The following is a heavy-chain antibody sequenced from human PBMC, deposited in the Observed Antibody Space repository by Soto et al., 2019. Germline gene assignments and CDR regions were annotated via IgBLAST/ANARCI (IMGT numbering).Heavy chain of an antibody. J-gene: IGHJ4*02. CDR3: ASTPRAYCGGDCSIDS. D-gene: IGHD2-21*02. CDR1: GGSISSGGYS. CDR2: IYHSGST. V-gene: IGHV4-30-2*01. Sequence: PXETLSLTCAVSGGSISSGGYSWSWIRQPPGKGLEWIGYIYHSGSTYYNPSLKSRVTISVDRSNNQFSLKLSSVTAADTAVYYCASTPRAYCGGDCSIDSWGQGTLVTVSS.